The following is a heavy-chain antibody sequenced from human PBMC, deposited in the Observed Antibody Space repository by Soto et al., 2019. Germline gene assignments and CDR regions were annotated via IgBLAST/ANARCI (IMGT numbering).Heavy chain of an antibody. J-gene: IGHJ3*02. CDR2: INAGNGNT. CDR3: ARDYAPTYDYGSGHKRAGAFDS. Sequence: ASVKVSCKASGYTFTSYAMHWVRQAPGQRLEWMGWINAGNGNTKYSQKFQGRVTITRDTSASTAYMELSSLRSEDTAVYYCARDYAPTYDYGSGHKRAGAFDSWGQGTMVTVSS. D-gene: IGHD3-10*01. V-gene: IGHV1-3*01. CDR1: GYTFTSYA.